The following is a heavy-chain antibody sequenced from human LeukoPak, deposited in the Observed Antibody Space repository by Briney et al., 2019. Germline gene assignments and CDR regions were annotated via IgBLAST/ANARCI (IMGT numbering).Heavy chain of an antibody. CDR2: IDPSDSYT. CDR3: ARSGYSYGNY. V-gene: IGHV5-10-1*01. CDR1: GYSFTSYW. D-gene: IGHD5-18*01. Sequence: GESLKISCKGSGYSFTSYWISWVRQMPGKGLEWMGRIDPSDSYTNYSPSFQGHATISADKSISTAYLQWSSLRASDTAMYHCARSGYSYGNYWGQGTLVTVSS. J-gene: IGHJ4*02.